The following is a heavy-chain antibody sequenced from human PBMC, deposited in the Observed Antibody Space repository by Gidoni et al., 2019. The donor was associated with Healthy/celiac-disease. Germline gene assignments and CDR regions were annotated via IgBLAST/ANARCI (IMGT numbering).Heavy chain of an antibody. V-gene: IGHV3-23*01. CDR3: AKDLGYCTNGVCPRGAFDI. J-gene: IGHJ3*02. CDR2: ISGSGGST. CDR1: GFPFSSYA. Sequence: EVQLLESGGGLVQPGGSLRLSCAASGFPFSSYALSWVRQAPGKGLEWVSAISGSGGSTYYADSVKGRFTISRDNSKNTLYLQMNSLRAEDTAVYYCAKDLGYCTNGVCPRGAFDIWGQGTMVTVSS. D-gene: IGHD2-8*01.